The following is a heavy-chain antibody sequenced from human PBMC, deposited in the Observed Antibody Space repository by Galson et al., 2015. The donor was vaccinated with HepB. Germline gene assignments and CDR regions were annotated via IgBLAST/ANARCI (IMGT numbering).Heavy chain of an antibody. J-gene: IGHJ4*02. V-gene: IGHV3-66*01. CDR3: ARGGHNSGYTGWFDC. CDR1: GFIVSSNT. D-gene: IGHD5-18*01. CDR2: IYSGANT. Sequence: SLRLSCAAPGFIVSSNTLTWVRQAPGKGLEWVSIIYSGANTNYGDSVKGRFTISRDASKNTLYLQMNGLRAEDTAVYYCARGGHNSGYTGWFDCWGPGTLVTVSS.